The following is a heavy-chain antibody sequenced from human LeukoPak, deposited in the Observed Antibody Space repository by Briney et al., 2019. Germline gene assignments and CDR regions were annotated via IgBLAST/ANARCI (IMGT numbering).Heavy chain of an antibody. CDR2: ISYDGSNK. V-gene: IGHV3-30*19. Sequence: PGGSLRLSCAASGFTFSNFGMHWVRQASGKGLEWVAVISYDGSNKYYADSVKGRLTISRDNSKNTLYLQMNSLRAEDTAVYFCARETTDGYFDQWGQGTLVTVSS. CDR3: ARETTDGYFDQ. J-gene: IGHJ4*02. D-gene: IGHD4-17*01. CDR1: GFTFSNFG.